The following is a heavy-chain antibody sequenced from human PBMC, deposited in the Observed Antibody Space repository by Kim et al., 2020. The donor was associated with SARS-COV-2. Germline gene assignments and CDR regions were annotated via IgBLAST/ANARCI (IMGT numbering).Heavy chain of an antibody. CDR3: ARLNYYDSSGYYEFDY. Sequence: RKSPVTISVDTSKTQFSLKLSSVTAADTAVYYCARLNYYDSSGYYEFDYWGQGTLVTVSS. J-gene: IGHJ4*02. D-gene: IGHD3-22*01. V-gene: IGHV4-39*01.